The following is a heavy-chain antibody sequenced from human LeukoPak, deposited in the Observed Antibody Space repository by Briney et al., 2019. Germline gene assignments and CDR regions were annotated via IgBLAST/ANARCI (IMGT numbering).Heavy chain of an antibody. CDR3: ARVRPGSSGSYYRTS. Sequence: PGGSLRLSCVGAGFPFSDFHMSWVRQAPGKGLEWVSYITSGGGFKYYADSVKGRFSISRDDSKNSVFLQMNSLRVEDTAVYYCARVRPGSSGSYYRTSWGQGTLVTVSS. CDR1: GFPFSDFH. V-gene: IGHV3-11*04. J-gene: IGHJ4*02. D-gene: IGHD3-22*01. CDR2: ITSGGGFK.